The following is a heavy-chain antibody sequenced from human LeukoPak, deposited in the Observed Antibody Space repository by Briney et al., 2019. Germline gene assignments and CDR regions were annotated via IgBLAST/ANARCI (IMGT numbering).Heavy chain of an antibody. CDR3: AKDGGYYYDSSGYYYFQH. V-gene: IGHV3-23*01. D-gene: IGHD3-22*01. J-gene: IGHJ1*01. CDR2: ISGSGGST. CDR1: GFTFSSYA. Sequence: PGGSLRLSCAASGFTFSSYAMSWVRQAPGKGLEWVSTISGSGGSTYYADSVKGRFTISRDNSKNTLYLQMNSLRAEDTAVYYCAKDGGYYYDSSGYYYFQHWGQGTLVTVSS.